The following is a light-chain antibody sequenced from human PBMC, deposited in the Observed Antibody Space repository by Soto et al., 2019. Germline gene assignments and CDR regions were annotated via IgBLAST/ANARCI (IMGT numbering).Light chain of an antibody. V-gene: IGLV2-14*01. Sequence: QSALTQPASVSGSPGQSITISCTGTSSDVGSYNYVSWYQQHPGKAPKLMIYEVSDRPSGISSRFSGSKSGNTASLTISGLQAEDEADYYCSSYTSSSTRVVFGGGTKVTVL. CDR3: SSYTSSSTRVV. CDR1: SSDVGSYNY. J-gene: IGLJ2*01. CDR2: EVS.